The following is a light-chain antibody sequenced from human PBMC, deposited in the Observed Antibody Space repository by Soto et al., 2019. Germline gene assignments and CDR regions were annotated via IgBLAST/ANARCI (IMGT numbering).Light chain of an antibody. CDR2: GAS. J-gene: IGKJ5*01. Sequence: DIQMTQTQYSQSASVENRVTITCRASQSISISLNWYQLKPGKAPNLLMYGASYLKSGVPTRFSGSGSGTDFTLTISSLQPEDFATYYCQQTYTTPEITFGQGTRLEIK. V-gene: IGKV1-39*01. CDR3: QQTYTTPEIT. CDR1: QSISIS.